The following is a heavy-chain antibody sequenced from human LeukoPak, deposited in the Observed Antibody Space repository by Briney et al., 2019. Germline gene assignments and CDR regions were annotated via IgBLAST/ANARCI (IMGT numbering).Heavy chain of an antibody. CDR3: ARAETYYYGSGSFYFDY. CDR2: INHSGST. Sequence: SETLSLTCAVSGGSFSGYYWSWIRQPPGKGLEWIGEINHSGSTNYNPSLKSRVTISVDTSKNQFSLKLSSVTAADTAVYYCARAETYYYGSGSFYFDYWGQGTLVTVFS. D-gene: IGHD3-10*01. V-gene: IGHV4-34*01. J-gene: IGHJ4*02. CDR1: GGSFSGYY.